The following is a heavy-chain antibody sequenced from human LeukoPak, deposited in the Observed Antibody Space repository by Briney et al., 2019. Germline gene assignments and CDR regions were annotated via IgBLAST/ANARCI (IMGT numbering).Heavy chain of an antibody. CDR1: GYSFTSYS. CDR2: IYPGDSDA. D-gene: IGHD6-6*01. V-gene: IGHV5-51*01. Sequence: GSPLKFSCKSSGYSFTSYSIAWVRQIAGKGLEWMGIIYPGDSDATYSPSSQGQVTISADKSISTAYLQWSSLKASDTAMFYCARQTGETAARRRWFDPWGQGTLVTVSS. CDR3: ARQTGETAARRRWFDP. J-gene: IGHJ5*02.